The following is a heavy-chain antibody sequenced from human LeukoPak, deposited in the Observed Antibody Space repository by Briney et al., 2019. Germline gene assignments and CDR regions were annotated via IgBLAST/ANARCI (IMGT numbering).Heavy chain of an antibody. CDR1: GGSISSGSYY. V-gene: IGHV4-61*02. J-gene: IGHJ4*02. CDR3: AAGLGATSFDY. CDR2: IYTSGST. D-gene: IGHD1-26*01. Sequence: SQTLSLTCTVSGGSISSGSYYWSWIRQPAGKGLEWIGRIYTSGSTNYNPSPKSRVTISVDTSKNQFSLKLSSVTAADTAVYYCAAGLGATSFDYWGQGTLVTVSS.